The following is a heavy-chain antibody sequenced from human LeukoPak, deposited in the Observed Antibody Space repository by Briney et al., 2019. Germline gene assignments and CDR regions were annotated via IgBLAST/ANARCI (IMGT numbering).Heavy chain of an antibody. D-gene: IGHD6-13*01. CDR1: GYTFTSYY. J-gene: IGHJ3*02. CDR2: INPSVGYT. V-gene: IGHV1-46*01. CDR3: ARGGIAAAGRDAFDI. Sequence: ASVKVSCKASGYTFTSYYMHWVRQAPGQGLGWMGIINPSVGYTTYAQKFQGRVTMTRDTSTSTVYMELSSLRSEDTAVYYCARGGIAAAGRDAFDIWGQGTMVTVSS.